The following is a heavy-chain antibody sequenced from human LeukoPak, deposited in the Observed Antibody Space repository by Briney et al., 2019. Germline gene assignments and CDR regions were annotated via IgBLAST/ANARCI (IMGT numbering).Heavy chain of an antibody. CDR3: AKFVYYYGPDPSYFDY. D-gene: IGHD3-10*01. Sequence: GGSLRLSCAASGFTFSSYAMSWVRQAPGKGLEWVSAISGSGGSTYYADSVKGRFTISRDNSKNTLYLQMNSLRAEDTAVYYCAKFVYYYGPDPSYFDYWGQGTLVTVSS. CDR2: ISGSGGST. CDR1: GFTFSSYA. J-gene: IGHJ4*02. V-gene: IGHV3-23*01.